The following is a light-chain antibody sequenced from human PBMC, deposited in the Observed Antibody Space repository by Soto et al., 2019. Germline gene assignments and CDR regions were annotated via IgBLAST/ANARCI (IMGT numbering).Light chain of an antibody. V-gene: IGLV4-69*01. CDR1: SGHSNYA. CDR2: VNSDGSH. J-gene: IGLJ1*01. Sequence: QPVLTQSPSASASLGASVKLTCTLSSGHSNYAIAWHQQQPEKGPRYLMKVNSDGSHRKGDGIPDRFSGSSSGAQRYLTISSRQSEDEADYYCQTWGTGIRVFGTGTKLTV. CDR3: QTWGTGIRV.